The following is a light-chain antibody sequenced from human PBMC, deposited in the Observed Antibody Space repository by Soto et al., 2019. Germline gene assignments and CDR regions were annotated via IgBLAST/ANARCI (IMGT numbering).Light chain of an antibody. J-gene: IGKJ1*01. Sequence: EMLMTQSPATLSVSPGERATLSCRASQSVSSSFLAWYQQKPGQAPRLLIYGASNRATGIPDRFSGSWSGTDVTLTISRLEPEELAGYYCQQYVTSPWAFGQGTKV. CDR3: QQYVTSPWA. CDR2: GAS. V-gene: IGKV3-20*01. CDR1: QSVSSSF.